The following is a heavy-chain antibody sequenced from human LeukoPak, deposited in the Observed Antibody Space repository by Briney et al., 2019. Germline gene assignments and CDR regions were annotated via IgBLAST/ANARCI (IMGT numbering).Heavy chain of an antibody. CDR2: IHVDGLRT. V-gene: IGHV3-43*02. CDR3: AKDIQTRVTSLYYYVLDV. J-gene: IGHJ6*02. Sequence: GGALRDSRVGSGWIFDDFAMHWVGPAPWRSGAWVALIHVDGLRTYYADSVRGRFTISRDNHKNSFYLEMNSLTSEDSALYYCAKDIQTRVTSLYYYVLDVWGPGTTVTVSS. D-gene: IGHD4-17*01. CDR1: GWIFDDFA.